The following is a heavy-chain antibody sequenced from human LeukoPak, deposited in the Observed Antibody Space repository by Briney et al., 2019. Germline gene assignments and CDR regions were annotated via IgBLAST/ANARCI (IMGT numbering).Heavy chain of an antibody. CDR2: INPNSGGT. CDR1: GYTFTGYY. V-gene: IGHV1-2*02. J-gene: IGHJ4*02. Sequence: GASVKVSCKASGYTFTGYYMHWVRQAPGQGLERMGWINPNSGGTSYAQKFQGRVTMTRDTSISTDDMELSRLRSDNTAVYYCARARSSGRYYGRSLLYFFDYWGQGTLVAVSS. D-gene: IGHD1-26*01. CDR3: ARARSSGRYYGRSLLYFFDY.